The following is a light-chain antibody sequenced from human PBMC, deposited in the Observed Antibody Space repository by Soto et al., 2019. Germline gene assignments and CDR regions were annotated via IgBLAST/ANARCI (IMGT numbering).Light chain of an antibody. CDR3: QLYGISPP. V-gene: IGKV3-20*01. J-gene: IGKJ5*01. CDR2: ASS. Sequence: EIVLTQSPGTLSLSPGERATLSCKTSQSSGSNFLAWYQHTPGQATRLLIYASSNRATGIPDRISGSASTTDFPLTINRLEPEDFADYYCQLYGISPPFGQGTRLEIK. CDR1: QSSGSNF.